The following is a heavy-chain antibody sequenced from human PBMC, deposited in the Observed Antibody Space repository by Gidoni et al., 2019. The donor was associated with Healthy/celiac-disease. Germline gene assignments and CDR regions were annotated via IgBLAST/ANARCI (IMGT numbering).Heavy chain of an antibody. CDR2: IYPGDSDT. Sequence: EVQLVQSGAEVKKPGEFLKIPCKGFGYSLTSYWIGWVRQMPGKGLEWMGTIYPGDSDTRYSPSFQGQVTISADKSISTAYLQWSSLKASDTAMYYCARRRVGKSFGDAFDIWGQGTMVTVSS. D-gene: IGHD3-10*01. CDR3: ARRRVGKSFGDAFDI. V-gene: IGHV5-51*01. CDR1: GYSLTSYW. J-gene: IGHJ3*02.